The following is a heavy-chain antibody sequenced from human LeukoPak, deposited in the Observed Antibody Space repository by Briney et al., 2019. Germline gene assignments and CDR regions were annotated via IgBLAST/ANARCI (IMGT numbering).Heavy chain of an antibody. CDR1: GYTFTGYY. CDR3: ARDYDSSGYYLYYYCGMDV. D-gene: IGHD3-22*01. V-gene: IGHV1-2*02. CDR2: INPNSGGT. J-gene: IGHJ6*02. Sequence: ASVKVSCKASGYTFTGYYMHWVRQAPGQGLEWMGWINPNSGGTNYAQKFQGRVTMTRDMSISTAYMELSRLRSDDTAVYYCARDYDSSGYYLYYYCGMDVWGQGTTVTVSS.